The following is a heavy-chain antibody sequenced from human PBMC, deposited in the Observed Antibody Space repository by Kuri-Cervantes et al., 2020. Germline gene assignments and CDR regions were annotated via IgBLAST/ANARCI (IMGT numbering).Heavy chain of an antibody. CDR2: IYYSGST. V-gene: IGHV4-59*12. CDR1: GGSISSYY. D-gene: IGHD3-10*01. J-gene: IGHJ6*02. Sequence: GSLRLSCTVSGGSISSYYWSWIRQPPGKGLEWIGYIYYSGSTNYNPSLKSRVTISVDAPKNQFSLKLSSVTAADTAVYYCARELRYGPGTRTKNGMDVWGQGTTVTVSS. CDR3: ARELRYGPGTRTKNGMDV.